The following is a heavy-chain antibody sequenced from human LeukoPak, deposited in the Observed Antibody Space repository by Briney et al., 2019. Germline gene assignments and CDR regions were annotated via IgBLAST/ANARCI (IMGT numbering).Heavy chain of an antibody. CDR3: ARRVHESFEFNY. Sequence: GESLQISFKGSGYSFTSYWIGWVRPMPGKGLEWMGIIYPGDSDTRYSPSFQGQVTMSADKSISTAYLQWSSLKASDTAMYYCARRVHESFEFNYWGQGTLVTVSS. CDR2: IYPGDSDT. J-gene: IGHJ4*02. CDR1: GYSFTSYW. D-gene: IGHD1-1*01. V-gene: IGHV5-51*01.